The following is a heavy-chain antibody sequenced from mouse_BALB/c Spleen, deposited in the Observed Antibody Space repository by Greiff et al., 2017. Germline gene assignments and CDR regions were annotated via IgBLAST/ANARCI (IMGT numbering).Heavy chain of an antibody. CDR2: ISYDGSN. V-gene: IGHV3-6*02. Sequence: EVKLMESGPGLVKPSQSLSLTCSVTGYSITSGYYWNWIRQFPGNKLEWMGYISYDGSNNYNPSPKNRISITRDTSKNQFFLKLNSVTTEDTATYYCARGGGSGYVSFAYWGQGTLVTVSA. D-gene: IGHD3-1*01. CDR3: ARGGGSGYVSFAY. J-gene: IGHJ3*01. CDR1: GYSITSGYY.